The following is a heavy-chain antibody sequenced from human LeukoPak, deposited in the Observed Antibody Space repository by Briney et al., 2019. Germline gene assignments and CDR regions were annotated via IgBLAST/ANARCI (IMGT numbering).Heavy chain of an antibody. CDR1: GGSISSYY. D-gene: IGHD3-10*01. Sequence: MSSETLSLTCTVSGGSISSYYWSWIRQPPGKGLEWIGYIYYSGSTNYNPSLKSRVTISVDTSKNQFSLKLSSVTAADTAVYYCARAVYDSEVVYYYGSGSYSYYFDYWGQGTLVTVSS. J-gene: IGHJ4*02. CDR3: ARAVYDSEVVYYYGSGSYSYYFDY. CDR2: IYYSGST. V-gene: IGHV4-59*01.